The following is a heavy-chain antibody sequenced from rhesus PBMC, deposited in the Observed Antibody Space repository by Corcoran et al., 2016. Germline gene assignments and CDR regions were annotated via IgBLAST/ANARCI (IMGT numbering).Heavy chain of an antibody. V-gene: IGHV4S9*01. Sequence: QVQLQESGPGRVKPSEPLSLTCAVSGGSLSAYYHWDWLRQPPGTGLEWIGNIYGKSASTDYNPSIKSRVTISKDTSKNQFFLKLSSVTAADTAVYYCARDGGGYSGYNRFDVWGPGVLVTVSS. D-gene: IGHD5-30*01. CDR2: IYGKSAST. CDR3: ARDGGGYSGYNRFDV. J-gene: IGHJ5-1*01. CDR1: GGSLSAYYH.